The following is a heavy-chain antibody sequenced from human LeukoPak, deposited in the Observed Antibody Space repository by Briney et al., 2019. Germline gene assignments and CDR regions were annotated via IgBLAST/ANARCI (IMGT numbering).Heavy chain of an antibody. CDR2: ISWNSGSI. D-gene: IGHD3-10*01. CDR3: AKDLSASELLWFGELIDYYYGMDV. Sequence: GRSLRLSCAASGFTFDDYAMHWVRQAPGKGLEWVSGISWNSGSIGYADSVKGRFTISRDNAKNSLYLQMNSLRAEDTALYYCAKDLSASELLWFGELIDYYYGMDVWPRDHGHRLL. V-gene: IGHV3-9*01. CDR1: GFTFDDYA. J-gene: IGHJ6*02.